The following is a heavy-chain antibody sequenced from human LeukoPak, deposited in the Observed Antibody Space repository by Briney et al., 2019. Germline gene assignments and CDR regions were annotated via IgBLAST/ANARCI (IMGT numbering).Heavy chain of an antibody. CDR1: GFTFSSYA. CDR2: ISYDGSNK. V-gene: IGHV3-30-3*02. D-gene: IGHD6-13*01. CDR3: AKLYSSPVGDFDY. Sequence: GGSLRLSCAASGFTFSSYAMHWVRQAPGKGLEWVAVISYDGSNKYYADSVKGRFTISRDNSKNTLYLQMNSLRAEDTAVYYCAKLYSSPVGDFDYWGQGTLVTVSS. J-gene: IGHJ4*02.